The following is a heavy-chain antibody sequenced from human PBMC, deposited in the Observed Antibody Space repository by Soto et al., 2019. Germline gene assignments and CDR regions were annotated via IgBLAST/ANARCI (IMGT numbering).Heavy chain of an antibody. D-gene: IGHD2-2*02. CDR2: INHSGST. Sequence: PSETLSLTCAVYGGSFSGYYWSWIRQPPGKGLEWIGEINHSGSTNYNPSLKSRVTISVDTSKNQFSLKLSSVTAADTAVYYCARAQIPRNWFDPWGQGTLVTVSS. J-gene: IGHJ5*02. V-gene: IGHV4-34*01. CDR1: GGSFSGYY. CDR3: ARAQIPRNWFDP.